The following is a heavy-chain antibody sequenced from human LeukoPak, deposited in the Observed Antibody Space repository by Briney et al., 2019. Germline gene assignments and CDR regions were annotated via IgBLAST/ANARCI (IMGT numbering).Heavy chain of an antibody. J-gene: IGHJ4*02. CDR3: AARYNTLKYYFDY. D-gene: IGHD5-24*01. CDR1: GGSVSSGSYY. CDR2: IYYSGST. Sequence: LSETLSLTCTVSGGSVSSGSYYWSWIRQPPGKGLEWIGYIYYSGSTNYNPSLKSRVTISVDTSKNQFSLKLSSVTAADTAVYYCAARYNTLKYYFDYWGQGTLVTVSS. V-gene: IGHV4-61*01.